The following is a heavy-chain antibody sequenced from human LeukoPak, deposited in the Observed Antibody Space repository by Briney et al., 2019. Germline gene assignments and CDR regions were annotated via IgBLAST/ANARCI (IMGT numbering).Heavy chain of an antibody. V-gene: IGHV3-30*02. Sequence: GGSLRLSCAASGFTFSASTMNWVRQAPGKGLNWVAFIRYDGNNKYYADSVKGRFTISRDNSKNTLYLQMNSLRAADTAVYYCAKDPTHYRVWDDYDSTVLSYWGQGTLVTVSS. CDR3: AKDPTHYRVWDDYDSTVLSY. CDR2: IRYDGNNK. D-gene: IGHD3-22*01. J-gene: IGHJ4*02. CDR1: GFTFSAST.